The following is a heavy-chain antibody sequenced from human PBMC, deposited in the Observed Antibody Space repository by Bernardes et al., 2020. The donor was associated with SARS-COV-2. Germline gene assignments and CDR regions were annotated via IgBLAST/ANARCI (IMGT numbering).Heavy chain of an antibody. D-gene: IGHD3-10*01. CDR3: ARLRALYGSGSYYLGWFDP. Sequence: SEPLSLTCTVSGGSISSSSYYWGWIRQPPGKGLEWIGSIYYSGSTYYNPSLKSRVTISVDTSKNQFSLKLSSVTAADTAVYYCARLRALYGSGSYYLGWFDPWGQGTLVTVSS. J-gene: IGHJ5*02. V-gene: IGHV4-39*01. CDR2: IYYSGST. CDR1: GGSISSSSYY.